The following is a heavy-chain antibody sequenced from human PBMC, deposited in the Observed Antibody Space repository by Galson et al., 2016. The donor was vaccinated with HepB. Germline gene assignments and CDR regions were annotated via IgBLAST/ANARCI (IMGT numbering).Heavy chain of an antibody. J-gene: IGHJ4*02. CDR3: AREGLADGSYFDY. D-gene: IGHD5-24*01. CDR1: GFIFNSYG. CDR2: IKEDGTEK. V-gene: IGHV3-7*01. Sequence: SLRLSCAASGFIFNSYGMNWVRQAPGKGLEWVANIKEDGTEKCYADSVKGRFTISRDNARNSLYLQMNSLRAEDTGIYYCAREGLADGSYFDYWGRGTLVTVS.